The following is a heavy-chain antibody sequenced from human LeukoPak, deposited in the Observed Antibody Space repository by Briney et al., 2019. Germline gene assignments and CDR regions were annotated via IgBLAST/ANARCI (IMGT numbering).Heavy chain of an antibody. V-gene: IGHV3-7*01. CDR2: MNQDGSEK. J-gene: IGHJ3*02. CDR3: ARDHEGGFDI. D-gene: IGHD2-15*01. CDR1: EFTFSHYW. Sequence: GGSLRLSCAASEFTFSHYWMIWVRQAPGKGLEWVVNMNQDGSEKYYVDSVKGRFTISRDNAKNSLHLQMNSLRAEDTAVYYCARDHEGGFDIWGQGTMVTVSS.